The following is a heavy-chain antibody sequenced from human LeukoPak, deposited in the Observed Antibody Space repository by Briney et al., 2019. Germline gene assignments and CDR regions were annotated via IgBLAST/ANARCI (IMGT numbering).Heavy chain of an antibody. CDR1: GFTFSSYG. V-gene: IGHV3-30*18. J-gene: IGHJ4*02. D-gene: IGHD3-9*01. CDR3: AKDWLYYDILTGYYLDY. CDR2: ISYDGGNK. Sequence: GGSLRLSCAASGFTFSSYGMHWVRRAPGKGLEWVAVISYDGGNKYYADSVKGQFTISRDNSKNTLYLQMNSLRAEDTAVYYCAKDWLYYDILTGYYLDYWGQGTLVTVSS.